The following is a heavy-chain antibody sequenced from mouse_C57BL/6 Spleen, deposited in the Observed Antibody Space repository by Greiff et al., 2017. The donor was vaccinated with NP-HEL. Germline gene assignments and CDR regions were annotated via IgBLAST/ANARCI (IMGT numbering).Heavy chain of an antibody. V-gene: IGHV1-55*01. CDR2: IYPGSGST. CDR3: ARVYDGYFDV. Sequence: VQLQQPGAELVKPGASVKISCKASGYTFTSYWITWVKQRPGQGLEWIGDIYPGSGSTNYNEKFKSKATLTVDTSSSTAYMQLSSLTSEDSAVYYCARVYDGYFDVWGTGTTVTVSS. D-gene: IGHD2-12*01. J-gene: IGHJ1*03. CDR1: GYTFTSYW.